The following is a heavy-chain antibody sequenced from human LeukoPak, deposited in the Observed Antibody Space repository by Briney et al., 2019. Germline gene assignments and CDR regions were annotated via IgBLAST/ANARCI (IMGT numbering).Heavy chain of an antibody. J-gene: IGHJ3*02. V-gene: IGHV1-69*13. CDR3: ASASGRISSIAARRAFDI. Sequence: ASVKVSCKASGGTFSSYAISWMRQAPGQGLEWMGGIIPIFGTANYAQKFQGRVTITADESTSTAYMELSSLRSEDTAVYYCASASGRISSIAARRAFDIWGQGTMVTVSS. CDR1: GGTFSSYA. CDR2: IIPIFGTA. D-gene: IGHD6-6*01.